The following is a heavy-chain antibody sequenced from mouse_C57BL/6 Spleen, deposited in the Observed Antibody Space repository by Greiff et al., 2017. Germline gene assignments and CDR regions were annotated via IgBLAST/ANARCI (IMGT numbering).Heavy chain of an antibody. V-gene: IGHV1-15*01. CDR3: TRRGTGTGGFAY. CDR2: IDPETGGT. D-gene: IGHD4-1*01. CDR1: GYTFTDYE. Sequence: VQLQQSGAELVRPGASVTLSCKASGYTFTDYEMHWVKQTPVHGLEWIGAIDPETGGTAYNQKFKGKAILTADKSSSTAYMELRSLTSEDSAVYYCTRRGTGTGGFAYWGQGTLVTVSA. J-gene: IGHJ3*01.